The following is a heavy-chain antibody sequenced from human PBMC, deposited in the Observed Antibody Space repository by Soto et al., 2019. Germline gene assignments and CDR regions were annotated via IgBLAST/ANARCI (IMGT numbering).Heavy chain of an antibody. V-gene: IGHV1-58*01. CDR3: AKDSSSWYYFDY. CDR2: IVVGSGNT. D-gene: IGHD6-13*01. CDR1: GFTFTSSA. Sequence: SVKVSCKASGFTFTSSAVQWVRQARGQRLEWIGWIVVGSGNTNYAQKFQERVTISRDNSKNTLYLQMNSLRAEDAAVYYCAKDSSSWYYFDYWGQGTLVTVSS. J-gene: IGHJ4*02.